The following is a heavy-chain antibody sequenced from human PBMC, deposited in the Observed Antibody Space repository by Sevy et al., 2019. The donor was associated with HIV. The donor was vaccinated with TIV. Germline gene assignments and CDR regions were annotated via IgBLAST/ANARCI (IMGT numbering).Heavy chain of an antibody. J-gene: IGHJ4*02. Sequence: GGSLRLSCAASGFAFHEYSMSWIRQAPGKGLEWVATLSFGWGKINYADSVKGRFTISRDNSKNSFYLQMDNLRVEDTALYYCAREGCSRPHHYWGQGTRVTVSS. CDR3: AREGCSRPHHY. V-gene: IGHV3-23*01. D-gene: IGHD2-8*01. CDR1: GFAFHEYS. CDR2: LSFGWGKI.